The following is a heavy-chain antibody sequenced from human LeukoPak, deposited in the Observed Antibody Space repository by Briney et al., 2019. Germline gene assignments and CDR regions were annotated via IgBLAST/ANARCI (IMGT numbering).Heavy chain of an antibody. Sequence: ASVKVSCKASGYTINSYAMNWVRQSPGQRLEWMAWINTNTGNPTYAQGFTGRFVFSLDTSISTAYLHISGLKAEDTAVYYCARDGLRSCTSSSCYPGEDAFDIWGQGTMVTVSS. D-gene: IGHD2-2*01. CDR3: ARDGLRSCTSSSCYPGEDAFDI. V-gene: IGHV7-4-1*02. J-gene: IGHJ3*02. CDR1: GYTINSYA. CDR2: INTNTGNP.